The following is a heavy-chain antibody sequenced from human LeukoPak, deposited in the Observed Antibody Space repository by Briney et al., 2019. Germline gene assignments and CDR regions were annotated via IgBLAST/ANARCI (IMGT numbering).Heavy chain of an antibody. J-gene: IGHJ4*02. CDR2: IYHSGST. Sequence: ASETLSLTCAVSGGSISSSNWWSWVRQPPGKGLEWIGEIYHSGSTNYNPSLKSRITISVDKSKNQFSLKLSSVTAADTAVYYCARIVRSSGWYDYFDYWGQGTLVTVCS. D-gene: IGHD6-19*01. CDR1: GGSISSSNW. CDR3: ARIVRSSGWYDYFDY. V-gene: IGHV4-4*02.